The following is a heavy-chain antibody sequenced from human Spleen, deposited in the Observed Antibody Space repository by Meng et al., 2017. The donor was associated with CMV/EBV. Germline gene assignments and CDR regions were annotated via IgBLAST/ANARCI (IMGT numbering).Heavy chain of an antibody. CDR3: AKHYYDSNPPFDY. V-gene: IGHV3-23*01. D-gene: IGHD3-22*01. Sequence: GESLKISCAASGFTFSDYYMSWIRQAPGKGLEWVSTISGGGVNTYYADSVKGRFTISRDNSKNTLYLQMNSLRAEDTAVYYCAKHYYDSNPPFDYWGQGTLVTVSS. CDR1: GFTFSDYY. J-gene: IGHJ4*02. CDR2: ISGGGVNT.